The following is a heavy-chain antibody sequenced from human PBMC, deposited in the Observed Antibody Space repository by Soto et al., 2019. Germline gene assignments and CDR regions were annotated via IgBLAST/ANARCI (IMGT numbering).Heavy chain of an antibody. CDR2: ISSSSSTI. V-gene: IGHV3-48*02. J-gene: IGHJ6*02. D-gene: IGHD4-17*01. CDR3: ARTIGVTTVYYYYYGMDV. CDR1: GFTFSSYS. Sequence: EVQLVESGGGLVQPGGSLRLSCAASGFTFSSYSMNWVRQAPGKGLEWVSYISSSSSTIYYADSVKGRFTISRDNAKNSLYLQMNRLRDEDTAVYYCARTIGVTTVYYYYYGMDVWGQGTTVTVSS.